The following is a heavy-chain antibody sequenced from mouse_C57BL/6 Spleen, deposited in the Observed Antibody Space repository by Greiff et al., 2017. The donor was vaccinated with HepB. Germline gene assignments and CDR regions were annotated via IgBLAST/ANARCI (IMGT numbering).Heavy chain of an antibody. D-gene: IGHD3-1*01. CDR2: IYPGSGST. J-gene: IGHJ1*03. V-gene: IGHV1-55*01. CDR1: GYTFTSYW. CDR3: ARSGDEDWYFDV. Sequence: QVQLQQPGAELVKPGASVKMSCKASGYTFTSYWITWVKQRPGQGLEWIGDIYPGSGSTNYNEKFKSKATLTVDTSSSTAYMQLSSLTSEDSAVYYCARSGDEDWYFDVWGRGTTVTVSS.